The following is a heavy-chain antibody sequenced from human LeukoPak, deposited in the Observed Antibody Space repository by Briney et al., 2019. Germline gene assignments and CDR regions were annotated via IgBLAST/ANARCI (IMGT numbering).Heavy chain of an antibody. Sequence: SETLSLTCTVSGGSISSGGYYWSWIRQHPGKGLEWIGYIYYSGSTYYNPSLKSRFTITVDTSKTQFSLKLSSVTAADTAVYYCARLARIVATTNGYYYYYGMDVWGQGTTVTVSS. D-gene: IGHD5-12*01. CDR3: ARLARIVATTNGYYYYYGMDV. J-gene: IGHJ6*02. CDR1: GGSISSGGYY. V-gene: IGHV4-31*03. CDR2: IYYSGST.